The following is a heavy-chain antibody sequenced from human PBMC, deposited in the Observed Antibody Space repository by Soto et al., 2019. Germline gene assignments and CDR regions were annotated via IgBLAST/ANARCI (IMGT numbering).Heavy chain of an antibody. J-gene: IGHJ4*02. CDR1: GFTFDDYA. V-gene: IGHV3-9*01. CDR3: AKGRRPGIAAAGTLDY. D-gene: IGHD6-13*01. CDR2: ISWNSGSI. Sequence: EVQLVESGGGLVQPGRSLRLSCAASGFTFDDYAMHWVRQAPGKGLEWVSGISWNSGSIGYADSVKGRFTISRDNAKNSLYLQMNRLRAEDTALYYCAKGRRPGIAAAGTLDYWGQGTLVTVSS.